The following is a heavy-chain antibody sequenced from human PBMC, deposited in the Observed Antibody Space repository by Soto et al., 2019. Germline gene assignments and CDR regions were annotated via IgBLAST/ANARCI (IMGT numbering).Heavy chain of an antibody. CDR1: GGSFSGNY. Sequence: QVQLQLLGTGLLKPSETLSLTCGVYGGSFSGNYWSWIRQPPGEGLEWIGEVNPSGSTNYSPSLKSRATISADTSKNQFSLKLSSVIAADTAVYYCARGREGGGASWGQGTLVTVSS. CDR3: ARGREGGGAS. CDR2: VNPSGST. D-gene: IGHD1-26*01. J-gene: IGHJ5*02. V-gene: IGHV4-34*01.